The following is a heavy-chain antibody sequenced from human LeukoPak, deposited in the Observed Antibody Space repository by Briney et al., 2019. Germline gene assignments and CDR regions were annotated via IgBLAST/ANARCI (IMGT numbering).Heavy chain of an antibody. CDR2: IWYDGSNK. V-gene: IGHV3-33*01. CDR3: ARDLNTYYYGRDLNWFDP. D-gene: IGHD3-10*02. CDR1: GFTFSSYG. Sequence: GGSLRLSCAASGFTFSSYGMHWVRQAPGKGLEWVAVIWYDGSNKYYADSVKGRFTISRDNSKNTVYLQMNSLRAEDTAVYYCARDLNTYYYGRDLNWFDPWGQGTLVTVSS. J-gene: IGHJ5*02.